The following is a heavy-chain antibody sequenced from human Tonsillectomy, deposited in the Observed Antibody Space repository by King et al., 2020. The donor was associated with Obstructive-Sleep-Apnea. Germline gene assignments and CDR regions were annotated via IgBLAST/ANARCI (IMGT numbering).Heavy chain of an antibody. D-gene: IGHD1-1*01. Sequence: AQLVQSGAEVKKPGASVKVSCKASGYTFTSYGISWVRQAPGQGLEWMGWISAYNGNTNYAQKLQGRVTMTTDTSTSTAYMELRSLRSDDTAVYYCARESTGTNVGIYYYGMDVWGQGTTVTVSS. J-gene: IGHJ6*02. CDR2: ISAYNGNT. CDR3: ARESTGTNVGIYYYGMDV. CDR1: GYTFTSYG. V-gene: IGHV1-18*04.